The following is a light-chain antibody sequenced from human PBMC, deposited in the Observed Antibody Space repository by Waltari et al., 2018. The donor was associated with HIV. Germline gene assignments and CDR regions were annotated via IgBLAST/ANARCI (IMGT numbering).Light chain of an antibody. CDR2: RNN. CDR1: SSNVGNQG. J-gene: IGLJ2*01. CDR3: SAWDSSLGEWV. Sequence: QAGLTQPPSVSKALRQTATLTCTGNSSNVGNQGAAWLQQHQGHPPKLLSYRNNNRPSGISEGFSASRSGNLASLNITGLQPEDESDYYCSAWDSSLGEWVFGGGTKLTVL. V-gene: IGLV10-54*04.